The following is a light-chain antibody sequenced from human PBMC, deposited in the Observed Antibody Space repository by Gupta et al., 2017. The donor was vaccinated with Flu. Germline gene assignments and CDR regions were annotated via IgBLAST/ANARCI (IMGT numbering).Light chain of an antibody. CDR3: QHRNSWPSIT. V-gene: IGKV3-11*01. CDR2: REY. CDR1: QSITNY. Sequence: ERSTLSCVASQSITNYLTWWQQKPGQTPSLLICREYSRTTDIVARFSGSRSRTVFTFTISALEPEDFAVYCIQHRNSWPSITFGQGTRLEIK. J-gene: IGKJ5*01.